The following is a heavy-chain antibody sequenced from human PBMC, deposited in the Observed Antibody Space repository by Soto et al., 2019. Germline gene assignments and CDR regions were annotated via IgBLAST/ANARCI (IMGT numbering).Heavy chain of an antibody. V-gene: IGHV3-30*18. J-gene: IGHJ1*01. CDR1: GFTFSSYG. Sequence: QVQLVESGGGVVQPGRSLRLSCAASGFTFSSYGMHWVRRAPGKGLEWVAVISYDGSNKYYADSVKGRFTISRDNSKNTLYLQMNSLRAEDTAVYYCAKDPPPYCGGDCYPNGYFQHWGQGTLVTVSS. D-gene: IGHD2-21*02. CDR2: ISYDGSNK. CDR3: AKDPPPYCGGDCYPNGYFQH.